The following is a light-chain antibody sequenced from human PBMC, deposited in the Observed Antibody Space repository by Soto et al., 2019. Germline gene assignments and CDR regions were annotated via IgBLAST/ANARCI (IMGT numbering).Light chain of an antibody. CDR3: QQYDNLPRT. CDR1: QSVSIS. CDR2: GAS. V-gene: IGKV3-15*01. Sequence: EIVMTQSPATLSVSPGERATLSCRASQSVSISLAWYQQKPGQAPRLLIYGASSRVTGFPDRFSGSGSGTEFTLTISSLQSEDFAVYYCQQYDNLPRTFGQGTKVEIK. J-gene: IGKJ1*01.